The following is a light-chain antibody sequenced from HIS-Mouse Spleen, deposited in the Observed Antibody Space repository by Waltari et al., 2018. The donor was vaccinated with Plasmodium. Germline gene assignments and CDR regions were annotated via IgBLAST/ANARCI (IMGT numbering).Light chain of an antibody. V-gene: IGKV1-33*01. CDR3: QQYDNLPLT. Sequence: DIQMTQSPSSLSASVGDRVTITCQASQDISNDLNWYQQKPGKAPKLLIYGASNLETGVPSRFSGSGSGTDFTFTISILQPEDIATYYCQQYDNLPLTFGAGTKVEIK. CDR2: GAS. J-gene: IGKJ4*01. CDR1: QDISND.